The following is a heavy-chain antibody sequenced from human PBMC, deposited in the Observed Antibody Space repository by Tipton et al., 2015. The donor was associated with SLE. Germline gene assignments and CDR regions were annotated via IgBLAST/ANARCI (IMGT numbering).Heavy chain of an antibody. CDR2: ISYSGRS. V-gene: IGHV4-59*08. CDR3: ARRFRDAYYFYN. J-gene: IGHJ4*01. Sequence: TLSLTCTVSGVSISDHSWGWIRQPPGKGLEWIGYISYSGRSNYNPSLKSQVTISLDTSKNQVSLKVSSVTAADTAVYYCARRFRDAYYFYNWGHGSLVSVSS. CDR1: GVSISDHS.